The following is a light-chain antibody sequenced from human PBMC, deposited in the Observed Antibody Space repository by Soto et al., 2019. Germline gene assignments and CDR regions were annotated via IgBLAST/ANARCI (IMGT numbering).Light chain of an antibody. Sequence: QSVLTQPPSVSGSPGQSVTISCTGTSSEIGKYDRVSWYQQSPGTAPKLIIYEVTNRPSGVPARFSGSKSGNTASLTISGLQAEDEADYYCSSYISTSRYVFGAGTKVTVL. V-gene: IGLV2-18*02. CDR2: EVT. CDR3: SSYISTSRYV. CDR1: SSEIGKYDR. J-gene: IGLJ1*01.